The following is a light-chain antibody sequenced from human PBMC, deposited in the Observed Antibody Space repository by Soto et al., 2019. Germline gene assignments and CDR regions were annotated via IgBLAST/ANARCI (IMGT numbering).Light chain of an antibody. Sequence: DIPMTQSPSTLSASVGDRVTITCRASQSISSWLAWYQQKPGKAPKVLIYRASSLESGVPSRFSGSGSGTEFTLTISSLQPDDYATYYCQQYNSYWTFGQGTKVDIK. CDR3: QQYNSYWT. J-gene: IGKJ1*01. CDR1: QSISSW. CDR2: RAS. V-gene: IGKV1-5*03.